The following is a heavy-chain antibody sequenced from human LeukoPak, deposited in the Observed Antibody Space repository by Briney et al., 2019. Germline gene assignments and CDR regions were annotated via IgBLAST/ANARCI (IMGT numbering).Heavy chain of an antibody. J-gene: IGHJ4*02. D-gene: IGHD3-3*01. V-gene: IGHV3-23*01. CDR3: AKQAWWSGYFYFLPFDY. CDR2: INYSGGST. CDR1: GFTFTTYA. Sequence: GGSLRLSCAASGFTFTTYAMNWVRQAPGKGLEWVSGINYSGGSTYYADSVKGRFTISRDNSKNTLYLQMNSLRAEDTAVYYCAKQAWWSGYFYFLPFDYWGQGTLVTVSS.